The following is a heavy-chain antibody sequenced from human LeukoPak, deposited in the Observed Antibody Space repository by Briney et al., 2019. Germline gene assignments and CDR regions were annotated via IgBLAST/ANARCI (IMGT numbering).Heavy chain of an antibody. J-gene: IGHJ4*02. Sequence: PSETLSLTCTVSGGSISSYYWSWIRQPPGKGLEWIGYIYYSGSTNYNPSLKSRVTISVDTSKNQFSLKLSSVTAADTAVYYCARDGSSSWYPNDYWGQGTLVTVSS. V-gene: IGHV4-59*12. CDR2: IYYSGST. CDR3: ARDGSSSWYPNDY. CDR1: GGSISSYY. D-gene: IGHD6-13*01.